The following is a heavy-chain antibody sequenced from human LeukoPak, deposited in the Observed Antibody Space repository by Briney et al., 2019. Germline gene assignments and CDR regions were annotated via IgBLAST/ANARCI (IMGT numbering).Heavy chain of an antibody. CDR2: IYYSGTT. D-gene: IGHD1-26*01. Sequence: NPSETLSLTCFVTGGSISSSAYYWAWIRQPPGKALEWIGSIYYSGTTYYNPSLKSRVTISVDTSKNQFSLKLTSVTAADTAVYFCARPAYRGSYYDAFDIWGQGTMVTVSS. J-gene: IGHJ3*02. CDR3: ARPAYRGSYYDAFDI. V-gene: IGHV4-39*01. CDR1: GGSISSSAYY.